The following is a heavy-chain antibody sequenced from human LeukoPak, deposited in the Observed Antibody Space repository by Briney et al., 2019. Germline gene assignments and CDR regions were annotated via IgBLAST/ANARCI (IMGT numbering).Heavy chain of an antibody. Sequence: GRSLRLSCAASGFTFSSYGMHWVRQAPGKGLEWVAVISYDGSNKYYEDSVKGRFTISRDNSKNTLYLQMNSLRAENTAVYYCAGHKIDYPFDYWGQGTLVTVSS. CDR2: ISYDGSNK. D-gene: IGHD4-11*01. CDR3: AGHKIDYPFDY. CDR1: GFTFSSYG. V-gene: IGHV3-30*03. J-gene: IGHJ4*02.